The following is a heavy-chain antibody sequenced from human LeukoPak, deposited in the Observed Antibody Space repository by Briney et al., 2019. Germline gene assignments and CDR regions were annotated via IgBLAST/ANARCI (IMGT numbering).Heavy chain of an antibody. CDR2: INHSGST. D-gene: IGHD6-13*01. CDR3: ARVAVIAAAGTVPFDY. Sequence: SETLSLTCAVYGGSFSGYYWSWIRQPPGKGLEWIGEINHSGSTNYNPSLKSRVTISVDTSKNQFSLKLGSVTAADTAVYYCARVAVIAAAGTVPFDYWGQGTLVTVSS. V-gene: IGHV4-34*01. J-gene: IGHJ4*02. CDR1: GGSFSGYY.